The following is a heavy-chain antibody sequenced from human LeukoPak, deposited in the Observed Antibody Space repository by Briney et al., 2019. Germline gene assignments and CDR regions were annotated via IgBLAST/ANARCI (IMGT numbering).Heavy chain of an antibody. Sequence: GGTLRLSCAASGFSFSDEYMSWIRQAPGQGLEWRSYISASGSYTNYADSVKGRCTISRDNAKNTLYLQMNSLRAEDTAVYYCGRSRGAGPGAHFDVWGQGTLVTVSS. D-gene: IGHD6-19*01. V-gene: IGHV3-11*03. J-gene: IGHJ4*02. CDR2: ISASGSYT. CDR1: GFSFSDEY. CDR3: GRSRGAGPGAHFDV.